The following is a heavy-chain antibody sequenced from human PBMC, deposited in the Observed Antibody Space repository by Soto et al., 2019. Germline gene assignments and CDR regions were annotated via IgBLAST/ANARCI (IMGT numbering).Heavy chain of an antibody. CDR3: ARVPDR. J-gene: IGHJ5*02. CDR2: ISTNGGST. D-gene: IGHD2-2*01. CDR1: GFTFSSYA. Sequence: GGSLRLSCSASGFTFSSYAMHWVRQAPGKGLENVSSISTNGGSTHYADSVKGRFTISRDNSKNTQYLQMSSLRADDTAVYYCARVPDRWGQGTLVTVSS. V-gene: IGHV3-64D*06.